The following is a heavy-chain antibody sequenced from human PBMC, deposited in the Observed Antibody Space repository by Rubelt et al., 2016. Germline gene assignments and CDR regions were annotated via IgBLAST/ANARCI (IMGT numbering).Heavy chain of an antibody. CDR2: IYYSGST. Sequence: QLQLQESGPGLVKPSETLSLTCTVSGGSISSSSYYWGWIRQPPGKGLEWIGSIYYSGSTYYNPSLRIRVTISVDTSKNQFSLKLSSVTAADTAVYYCARAGYYYDSSGPKGFDYWGQGTLVTVSS. V-gene: IGHV4-39*07. CDR1: GGSISSSSYY. J-gene: IGHJ4*02. D-gene: IGHD3-22*01. CDR3: ARAGYYYDSSGPKGFDY.